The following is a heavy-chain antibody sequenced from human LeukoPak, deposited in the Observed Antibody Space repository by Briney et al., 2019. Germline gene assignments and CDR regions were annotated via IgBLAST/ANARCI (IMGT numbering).Heavy chain of an antibody. D-gene: IGHD1-26*01. V-gene: IGHV1-69*13. J-gene: IGHJ4*02. Sequence: ASVKVSCKASGGTFSSYAISWVRQAPGQGLEWMGGIIPIFGTANYAQKFQGRVTITADESTSTAYMELRSLRSDDTAVYYCARDLRVGATHFDYWGQGTLVTVSS. CDR1: GGTFSSYA. CDR2: IIPIFGTA. CDR3: ARDLRVGATHFDY.